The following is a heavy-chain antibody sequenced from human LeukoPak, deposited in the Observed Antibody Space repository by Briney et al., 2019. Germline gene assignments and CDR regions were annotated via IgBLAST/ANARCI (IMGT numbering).Heavy chain of an antibody. Sequence: PSETLSLTCAVYGGSFSGYYWSWIRQPPGKGLEWIGEINHSGSTNYNPSLKSRVTISVDTSKNQFSLKLSSVTAADTAVYYCARAQYCYDSSGAFDYWGQGTLVTVSS. V-gene: IGHV4-34*01. CDR1: GGSFSGYY. CDR2: INHSGST. J-gene: IGHJ4*02. CDR3: ARAQYCYDSSGAFDY. D-gene: IGHD3-22*01.